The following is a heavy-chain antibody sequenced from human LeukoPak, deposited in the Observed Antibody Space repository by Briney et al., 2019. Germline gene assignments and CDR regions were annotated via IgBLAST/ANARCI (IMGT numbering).Heavy chain of an antibody. CDR3: ARSGEGPWDYYYYGMDV. Sequence: PSETLSLTCTVSGGSISSYYWSWIRQPPGMGLEWIGYIYYSGSTNYNPSLKSRVTISVDTSKNQFSLKLSSVTAADTAVYYCARSGEGPWDYYYYGMDVWGQGTTVTVSS. J-gene: IGHJ6*02. D-gene: IGHD7-27*01. CDR1: GGSISSYY. CDR2: IYYSGST. V-gene: IGHV4-59*01.